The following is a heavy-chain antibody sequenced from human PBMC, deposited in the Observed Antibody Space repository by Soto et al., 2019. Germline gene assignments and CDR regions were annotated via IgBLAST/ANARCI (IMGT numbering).Heavy chain of an antibody. CDR3: ATRITVFGLLIPPFDP. CDR2: INHTGGT. CDR1: GGAVNGYY. V-gene: IGHV4-34*02. D-gene: IGHD3-3*01. J-gene: IGHJ5*02. Sequence: QVHLQQWGAGLLKPSETLSLTCAVYGGAVNGYYWNWIRQPPGKGLEWIGEINHTGGTHYNPSLKSRVTMSVDTSKNQFSLRLSSVTAADTAIYYCATRITVFGLLIPPFDPWGQGTQVTVSS.